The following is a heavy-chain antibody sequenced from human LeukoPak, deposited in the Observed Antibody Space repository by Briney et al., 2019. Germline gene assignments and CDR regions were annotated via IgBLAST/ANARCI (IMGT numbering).Heavy chain of an antibody. D-gene: IGHD6-6*01. Sequence: SETLSLTCSVSCGSVSNYYWSWIRQPPGEGLEWIGYVYYTGSTNYNPSLKSRVTMFEDKSKNQFSLRLYSVTVADTAVYYCARHFAYSSSSYFDYWGQGSLVTVSS. J-gene: IGHJ4*02. CDR2: VYYTGST. CDR3: ARHFAYSSSSYFDY. CDR1: CGSVSNYY. V-gene: IGHV4-59*08.